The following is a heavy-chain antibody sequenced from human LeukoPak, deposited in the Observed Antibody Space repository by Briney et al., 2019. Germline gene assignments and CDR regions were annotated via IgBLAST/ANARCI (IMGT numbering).Heavy chain of an antibody. CDR3: TGDNFDSSVKLDY. J-gene: IGHJ4*02. V-gene: IGHV3-73*01. CDR2: IRSKANNYAT. Sequence: GGSLRLSCVVSGFTFSGSAVHWVRQASGKGLEWVGRIRSKANNYATAYAASVKGRFTISRDDSKNTAYLQMNSLKTEDTAVYYCTGDNFDSSVKLDYWGQGTLVTVSS. CDR1: GFTFSGSA. D-gene: IGHD3-22*01.